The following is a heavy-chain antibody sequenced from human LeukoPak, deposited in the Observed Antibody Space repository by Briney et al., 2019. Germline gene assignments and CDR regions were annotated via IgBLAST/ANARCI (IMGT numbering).Heavy chain of an antibody. CDR2: INHSGST. CDR1: GFTFSSYA. Sequence: GSLRLSCAASGFTFSSYAMSWVRQAPGKGLEWIGEINHSGSTNYNPSLKSRVTISVDTSKNQFSLKLSSVTAADTAVYYCARGDSSGWYFSFWGQGTLVTVSS. D-gene: IGHD6-19*01. J-gene: IGHJ4*02. V-gene: IGHV4-34*01. CDR3: ARGDSSGWYFSF.